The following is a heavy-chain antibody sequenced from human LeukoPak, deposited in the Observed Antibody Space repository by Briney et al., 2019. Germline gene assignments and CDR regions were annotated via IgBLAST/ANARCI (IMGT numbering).Heavy chain of an antibody. CDR2: INHSGGT. V-gene: IGHV4-34*01. D-gene: IGHD2-15*01. CDR1: GGSSSGYY. J-gene: IGHJ4*02. Sequence: SETLSLTCAVYGGSSSGYYWSWIRQPPGKGLEWIGEINHSGGTNYNPSLKSRVTISVDTSKNQFSLKLSSVTAADTAVYYCSREDAALSYYFDYWGQGTLVTVSS. CDR3: SREDAALSYYFDY.